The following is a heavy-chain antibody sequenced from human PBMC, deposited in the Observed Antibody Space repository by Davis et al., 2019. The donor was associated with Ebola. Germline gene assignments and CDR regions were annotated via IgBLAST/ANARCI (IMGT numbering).Heavy chain of an antibody. J-gene: IGHJ4*02. CDR1: GYTFTTYY. CDR2: INPSGGST. D-gene: IGHD6-13*01. Sequence: ASVKVSCKASGYTFTTYYMHWVRQAPGQGLEWMGIINPSGGSTSYAQKFQGRVTMTRDTSTSTVYMELSSLRSEDTAVYYCARAPEGHSSSWYGVYWYYWGQGTLVTVSS. V-gene: IGHV1-46*01. CDR3: ARAPEGHSSSWYGVYWYY.